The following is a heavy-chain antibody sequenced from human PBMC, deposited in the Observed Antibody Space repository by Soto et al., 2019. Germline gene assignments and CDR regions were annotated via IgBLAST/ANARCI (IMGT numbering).Heavy chain of an antibody. Sequence: ASVKVSCKASGYTFTGYYMHWVRQAPGQGLEWMGWINPNSGGTNYAQKFQGWVTMTRDTSISTAYMELSRLRSDDAAVYYRARERPSSGLYGMDVWGQGTTVTVPS. CDR3: ARERPSSGLYGMDV. CDR2: INPNSGGT. D-gene: IGHD3-22*01. J-gene: IGHJ6*02. V-gene: IGHV1-2*04. CDR1: GYTFTGYY.